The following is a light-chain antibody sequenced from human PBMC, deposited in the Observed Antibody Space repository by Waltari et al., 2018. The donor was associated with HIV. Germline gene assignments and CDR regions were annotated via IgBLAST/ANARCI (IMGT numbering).Light chain of an antibody. CDR3: QRYNSDLWA. CDR1: QSVSIW. CDR2: KAS. Sequence: IQMTQSPTTLSASVGDRVTITCRASQSVSIWLAWYQQKPGKDPKLLIYKASNLVTGVPSRFTGSGSGTEFTLTISSLQPDDSATYYCQRYNSDLWAFGQGTKVEIK. J-gene: IGKJ1*01. V-gene: IGKV1-5*03.